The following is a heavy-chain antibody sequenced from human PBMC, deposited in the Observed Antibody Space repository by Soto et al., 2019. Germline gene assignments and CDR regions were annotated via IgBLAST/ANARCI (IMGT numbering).Heavy chain of an antibody. Sequence: SETLSLTCTVSGGSISSYYWSWIRQPPGKGLEWIGYIYYSGSTNYNPSLKSRVTISVDTSKNQFSLKLSSVTAADTAVYYCARDSGDYNLFDYWGQGTLVTVSS. J-gene: IGHJ4*02. V-gene: IGHV4-59*01. CDR1: GGSISSYY. D-gene: IGHD4-17*01. CDR3: ARDSGDYNLFDY. CDR2: IYYSGST.